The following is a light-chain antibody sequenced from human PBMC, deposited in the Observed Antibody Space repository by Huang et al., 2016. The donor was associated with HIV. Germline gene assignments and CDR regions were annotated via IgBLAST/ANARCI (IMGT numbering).Light chain of an antibody. CDR3: QQYGNWPPWT. Sequence: EIVMTQSPATLAVSPGERATLSCRASQTVSSNLAWYQQKPGQAPSLLIYGASTRATGIPARFSGGGSGTEFTLTISSLQSEDFAVYYCQQYGNWPPWTFGQGTKVEIK. CDR2: GAS. CDR1: QTVSSN. J-gene: IGKJ1*01. V-gene: IGKV3-15*01.